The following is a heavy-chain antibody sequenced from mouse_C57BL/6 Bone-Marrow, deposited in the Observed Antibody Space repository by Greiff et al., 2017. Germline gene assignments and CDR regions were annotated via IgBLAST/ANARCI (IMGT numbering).Heavy chain of an antibody. CDR2: ISNGGGST. Sequence: DVQLVESGGGLVQPGGSLKLSCAASGFTFSDYYMYWVRQTPEKRLEWVAYISNGGGSTYYPDTVKGRFTISRDNAKNTLYLQMSRLKSEDTAMYYCARLGRGYFDVWGTGTTVTVSS. CDR1: GFTFSDYY. CDR3: ARLGRGYFDV. V-gene: IGHV5-12*01. J-gene: IGHJ1*03. D-gene: IGHD4-1*01.